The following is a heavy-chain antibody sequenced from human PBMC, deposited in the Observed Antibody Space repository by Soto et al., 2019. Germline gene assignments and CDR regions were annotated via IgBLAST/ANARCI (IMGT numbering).Heavy chain of an antibody. V-gene: IGHV4-30-2*01. D-gene: IGHD4-17*01. CDR3: ASGPIGDYTDGFDY. CDR1: GGPISSGGYS. CDR2: IYHSGST. J-gene: IGHJ4*02. Sequence: SETLSLTCAVSGGPISSGGYSWSWIRQPPGKGLEWIGYIYHSGSTYYNPSLKSRVTISVDRSKNQFSLKLSSVTAADTAVYYCASGPIGDYTDGFDYWGQGTLVTVSS.